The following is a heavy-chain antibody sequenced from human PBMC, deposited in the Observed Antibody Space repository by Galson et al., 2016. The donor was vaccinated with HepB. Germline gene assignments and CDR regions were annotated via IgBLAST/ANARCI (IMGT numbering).Heavy chain of an antibody. J-gene: IGHJ3*02. CDR2: IKTDGSEK. Sequence: SLRLSCAASGFTFSSYWMRWVRQAPGKGLGCVANIKTDGSEKYYVDSVKGRFTISRDNAKNSLYLQMNSLRAEDTALYYCASAVRGYSVDIWGQGTMVTVSS. V-gene: IGHV3-7*01. CDR3: ASAVRGYSVDI. D-gene: IGHD5-18*01. CDR1: GFTFSSYW.